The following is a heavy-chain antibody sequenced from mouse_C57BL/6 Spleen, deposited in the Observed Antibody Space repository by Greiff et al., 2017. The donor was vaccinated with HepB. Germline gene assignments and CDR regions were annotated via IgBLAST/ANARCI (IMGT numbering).Heavy chain of an antibody. V-gene: IGHV5-12*01. Sequence: EVQLVESGGGLVQPGGSLKLSCAPSGFTFSDYYMYWVRQTPEKRLEWVAYISNGGGSTYYPDTVKGRFTISRDNAKNTLYLQMSRLKSEDTAMYYCARRDYGFAYWGQGTLVTVSA. J-gene: IGHJ3*01. CDR2: ISNGGGST. CDR1: GFTFSDYY. CDR3: ARRDYGFAY. D-gene: IGHD2-4*01.